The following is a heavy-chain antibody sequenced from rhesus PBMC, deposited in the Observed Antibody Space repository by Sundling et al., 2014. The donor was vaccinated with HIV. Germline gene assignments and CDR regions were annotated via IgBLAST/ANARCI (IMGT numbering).Heavy chain of an antibody. CDR3: ARAYYSDSPPFDC. CDR1: GFTFGSYG. Sequence: QVQLVQSGAEVKKPGASMKVSCKASGFTFGSYGINWVRQAPGQGLEWMGVIIPFIPIIHYAEKFQGRITITADTSTNTAYMEMSSLRSEDTAVYYCARAYYSDSPPFDCWGQGVLVTVSS. V-gene: IGHV1-198*02. CDR2: IIPFIPII. D-gene: IGHD3-16*01. J-gene: IGHJ4*01.